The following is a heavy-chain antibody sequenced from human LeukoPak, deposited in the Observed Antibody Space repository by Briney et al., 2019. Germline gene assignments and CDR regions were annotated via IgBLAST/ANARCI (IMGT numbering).Heavy chain of an antibody. CDR3: ATSWGPDTSAFRWGRDGMDV. CDR2: ISKSGDRT. CDR1: GLTFNNYA. D-gene: IGHD3-16*01. Sequence: PGGSLRLPCAVSGLTFNNYAMSWVRQAPGKGLEWVSAISKSGDRTYYAASAKGRFTIYRDNSKNTQYLQMNSLRAEDTAVYYCATSWGPDTSAFRWGRDGMDVWGQGTTVIVS. V-gene: IGHV3-23*01. J-gene: IGHJ6*02.